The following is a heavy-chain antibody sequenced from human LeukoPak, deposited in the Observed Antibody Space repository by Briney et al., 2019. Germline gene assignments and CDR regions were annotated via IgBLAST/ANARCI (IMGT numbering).Heavy chain of an antibody. CDR2: ISGSGAGT. D-gene: IGHD2-15*01. J-gene: IGHJ3*02. CDR1: EFTFSNYA. Sequence: GGSLRLSCATSEFTFSNYAMSWVRQAPGKGLEWVSAISGSGAGTYYADSVKGRFTISRDNSKNTLYLQMNSLRAEDTAVYYCARYETDCSGGSCYGAFDIWGQGTMVTVSS. CDR3: ARYETDCSGGSCYGAFDI. V-gene: IGHV3-23*01.